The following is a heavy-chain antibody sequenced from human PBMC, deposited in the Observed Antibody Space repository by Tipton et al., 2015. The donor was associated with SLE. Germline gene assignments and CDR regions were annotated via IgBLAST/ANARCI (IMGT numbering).Heavy chain of an antibody. Sequence: SLRLSCAASGFTFSNYWMLWVRQFPGQGMVCVSGISVRGGSAYYADSGKGRFTISRDNSKNTLYLQMDSLRAADTAVYYCANRGRYGGYEYYFDYWGQGTLVTVSS. J-gene: IGHJ4*02. V-gene: IGHV3-23*01. CDR3: ANRGRYGGYEYYFDY. CDR1: GFTFSNYW. CDR2: ISVRGGSA. D-gene: IGHD5-12*01.